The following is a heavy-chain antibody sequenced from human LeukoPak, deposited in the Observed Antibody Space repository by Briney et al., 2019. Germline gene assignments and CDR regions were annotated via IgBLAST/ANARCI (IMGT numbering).Heavy chain of an antibody. CDR2: IYYSGST. V-gene: IGHV4-59*08. J-gene: IGHJ4*02. CDR1: GGSIGGYY. Sequence: SETLSLTCSVSGGSIGGYYWSWIRQPPGKELEWTGHIYYSGSTNYNPSLESRVTMSVDTSKSQVSLKLSSVTAADTAVYYCARHSSLGHFDFWGQGTLVTVSS. CDR3: ARHSSLGHFDF.